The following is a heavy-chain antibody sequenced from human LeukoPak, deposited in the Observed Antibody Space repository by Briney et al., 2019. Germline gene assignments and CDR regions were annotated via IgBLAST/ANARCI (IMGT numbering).Heavy chain of an antibody. CDR1: GYTFTSYG. J-gene: IGHJ4*02. V-gene: IGHV1-18*01. CDR3: ARDIGYCSSTSRCGFGY. CDR2: ISAYNGNT. Sequence: GASVKVSCKASGYTFTSYGISWVRQALGQGLEWMGWISAYNGNTNYAQKLQGRVTMTTDTSTSTAYMELRSLRSDDTAVYYCARDIGYCSSTSRCGFGYWGQGTLVTVSS. D-gene: IGHD2-2*01.